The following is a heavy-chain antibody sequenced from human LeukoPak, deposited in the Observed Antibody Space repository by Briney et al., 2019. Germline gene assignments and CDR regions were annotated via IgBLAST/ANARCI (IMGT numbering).Heavy chain of an antibody. V-gene: IGHV4-61*02. Sequence: PSGTLSLTCTVSGGSISSGSYYWGWIRQPAGKGLEWIGRIYTSGSTNYNPSLKSRVTISVDTSKNQFSLKLSSVTAADTAVYYCARAPKYYYDSSGYSYYYFDYWGQGTLVTVSS. D-gene: IGHD3-22*01. CDR1: GGSISSGSYY. J-gene: IGHJ4*02. CDR3: ARAPKYYYDSSGYSYYYFDY. CDR2: IYTSGST.